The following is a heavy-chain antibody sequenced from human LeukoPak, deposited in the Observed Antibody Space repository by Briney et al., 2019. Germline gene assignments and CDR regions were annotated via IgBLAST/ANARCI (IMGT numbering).Heavy chain of an antibody. CDR1: GGSISSYY. V-gene: IGHV4-59*12. Sequence: PSETLSLTCTVSGGSISSYYWSWIRQPPGKGLEWIGYIYYSGSTNYNPSLKSRVTISVDTSKNQFSLKLSSVTAADTAVYYCARGRGKRITMVRGAKSFDYWGQGTLVTVSS. D-gene: IGHD3-10*01. J-gene: IGHJ4*02. CDR2: IYYSGST. CDR3: ARGRGKRITMVRGAKSFDY.